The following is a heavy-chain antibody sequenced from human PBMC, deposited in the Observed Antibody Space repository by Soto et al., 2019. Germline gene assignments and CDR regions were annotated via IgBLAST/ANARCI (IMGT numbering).Heavy chain of an antibody. CDR1: GGTLSSCA. Sequence: ASVKVCCKASGGTLSSCAISWVRQEKRQGLEWMGGIIPIFGTANYAQKFQGRVTITANTSISTAYMELSSLRSEDTAVYYCAREVYSSSSSWFDPWGQGTLVTVSS. CDR3: AREVYSSSSSWFDP. CDR2: IIPIFGTA. V-gene: IGHV1-69*06. D-gene: IGHD6-6*01. J-gene: IGHJ5*02.